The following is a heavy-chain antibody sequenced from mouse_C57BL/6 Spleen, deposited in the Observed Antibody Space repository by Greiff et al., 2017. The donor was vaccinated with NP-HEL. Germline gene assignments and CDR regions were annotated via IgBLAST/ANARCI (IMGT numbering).Heavy chain of an antibody. CDR1: GFSLTSYG. Sequence: VKLMESGPGLVAPSQSLSITCTVSGFSLTSYGVDWVRQSPGKGLEWLGVIWGVGSTNYNSALKSRLSISKDNSKSQVFLKMNSLQTDDTAMYYCASVTGTRFAYWGQGTLVTVSA. D-gene: IGHD4-1*01. CDR3: ASVTGTRFAY. J-gene: IGHJ3*01. CDR2: IWGVGST. V-gene: IGHV2-6*01.